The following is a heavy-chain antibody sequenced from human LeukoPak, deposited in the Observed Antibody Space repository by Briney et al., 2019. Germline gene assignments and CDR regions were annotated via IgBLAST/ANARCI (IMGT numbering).Heavy chain of an antibody. V-gene: IGHV3-74*01. Sequence: GSLRLSCAASGFTFSNHYMHWVRQAPGKGLVSVSRIDPNGRYTSYADSVKGRFTISRDNAKNTLYLQMNTLGAEDTALYYCVRGSTDWNGMDVWGQGTTVTVSS. J-gene: IGHJ6*02. CDR3: VRGSTDWNGMDV. D-gene: IGHD6-19*01. CDR1: GFTFSNHY. CDR2: IDPNGRYT.